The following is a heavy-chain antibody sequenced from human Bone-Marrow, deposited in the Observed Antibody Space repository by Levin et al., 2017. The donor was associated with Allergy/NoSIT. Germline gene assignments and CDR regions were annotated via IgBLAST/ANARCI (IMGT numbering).Heavy chain of an antibody. CDR2: IYYSGST. Sequence: SETLSLTCTVSGGSISSSSYYWGWIRQPPGTGLEWIVTIYYSGSTYYNPSLKSRVTISIDMSKNQFSLKLSSVTAADTAVYYCAREVAYDGPSDYSGMDVWGQGTTVTVSS. D-gene: IGHD5-12*01. CDR1: GGSISSSSYY. V-gene: IGHV4-39*07. CDR3: AREVAYDGPSDYSGMDV. J-gene: IGHJ6*02.